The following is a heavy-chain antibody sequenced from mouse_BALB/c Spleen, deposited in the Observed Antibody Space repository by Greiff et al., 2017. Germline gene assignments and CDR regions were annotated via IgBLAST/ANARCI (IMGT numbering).Heavy chain of an antibody. CDR1: GYAFSSYW. V-gene: IGHV1-80*01. J-gene: IGHJ3*01. Sequence: QVQLQQSGAELVRPGSSVKISCKASGYAFSSYWMNWVKQRPGQGLEWIGQIYPGDGDTNYNGKLKGKATLTADKSSSTAYMQLSSLTSEDSAVYFCARGGPKGFADWGQGTLVTVSA. D-gene: IGHD3-3*01. CDR2: IYPGDGDT. CDR3: ARGGPKGFAD.